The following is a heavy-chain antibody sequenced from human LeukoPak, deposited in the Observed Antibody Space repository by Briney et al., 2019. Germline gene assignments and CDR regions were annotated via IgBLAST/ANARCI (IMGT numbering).Heavy chain of an antibody. J-gene: IGHJ4*02. CDR1: GGSISSGSYY. CDR2: IYASGTT. CDR3: AREERWLQSLAY. V-gene: IGHV4-61*02. Sequence: PSETLSLTCTVSGGSISSGSYYWSWIRQPAGRGLEWIGRIYASGTTNYNPSLKSRVTMSVDTSKDQFSLKLSSVTAAVTAMYYCAREERWLQSLAYWGQGTLVTVSS. D-gene: IGHD5-24*01.